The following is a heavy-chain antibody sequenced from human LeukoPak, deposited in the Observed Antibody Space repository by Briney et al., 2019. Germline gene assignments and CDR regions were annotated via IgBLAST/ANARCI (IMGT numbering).Heavy chain of an antibody. J-gene: IGHJ4*02. CDR1: GVSISSSSYY. D-gene: IGHD3-10*01. V-gene: IGHV4-39*01. CDR3: ARCISMVRGVIRPPDY. CDR2: IYYSGST. Sequence: SETLSLTCTVSGVSISSSSYYWGWIRQPPGKGLEWIGSIYYSGSTYYNPSLKSRVTISVDTSKNQFSLKLSAVTAADTAVYYCARCISMVRGVIRPPDYWGQGTLVSVSS.